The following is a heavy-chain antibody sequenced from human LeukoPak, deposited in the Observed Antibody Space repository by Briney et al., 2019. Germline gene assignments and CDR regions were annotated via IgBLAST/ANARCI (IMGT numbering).Heavy chain of an antibody. CDR1: GFTFSSYA. D-gene: IGHD6-19*01. CDR2: ISYDGSNK. Sequence: PGGSPRLSCAASGFTFSSYAMHWVRQAPGKGLEWVAVISYDGSNKYYADSVKGRFTISRDNSKNTLYLQMNSLRAEDTAVYYCARDQTWLAHETRLDYWGQGTLVTVSS. V-gene: IGHV3-30-3*01. J-gene: IGHJ4*02. CDR3: ARDQTWLAHETRLDY.